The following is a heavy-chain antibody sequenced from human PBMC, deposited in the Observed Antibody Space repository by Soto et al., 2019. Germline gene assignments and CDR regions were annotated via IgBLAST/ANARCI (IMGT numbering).Heavy chain of an antibody. J-gene: IGHJ3*02. Sequence: QVQLVESGGGVVQPGRSLRLSCAASGFTFSSYAMHWVRQAPGKGLEWVAVISYDGSNKYYADSVKGRFTISRDNSKNTLYLQMNSLRAEDTAVYYCARDKDSGSYYYPNDAFDIWGQGTMVTVSS. CDR2: ISYDGSNK. V-gene: IGHV3-30-3*01. CDR1: GFTFSSYA. D-gene: IGHD3-10*01. CDR3: ARDKDSGSYYYPNDAFDI.